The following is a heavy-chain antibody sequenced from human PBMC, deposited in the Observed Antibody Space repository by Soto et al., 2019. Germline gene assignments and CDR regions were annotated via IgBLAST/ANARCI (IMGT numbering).Heavy chain of an antibody. CDR1: GGSISSSSYY. CDR2: IYYSGST. CDR3: ANYYDSSGPLDAFDI. D-gene: IGHD3-22*01. V-gene: IGHV4-39*01. J-gene: IGHJ3*02. Sequence: XATLSLTCTVSGGSISSSSYYWGWIRQPPGKGLEWIGSIYYSGSTYYNPSLKSRVTISVDTSKNQFSLKLSSVTAADTAVYYCANYYDSSGPLDAFDIWGQGTMVTVSS.